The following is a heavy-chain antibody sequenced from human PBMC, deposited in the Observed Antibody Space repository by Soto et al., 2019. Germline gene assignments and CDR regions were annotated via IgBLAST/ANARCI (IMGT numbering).Heavy chain of an antibody. J-gene: IGHJ6*02. D-gene: IGHD3-10*01. CDR3: AKFGSLDGMDV. CDR1: LFTVSSYA. V-gene: IGHV3-23*01. Sequence: GGSLGRCGAASLFTVSSYAMSWVRQAPGKGLEWVSAISGSGGSTYYADSVKGRFTISRDNSKNTLYLQMNSLRAEDTAVYYCAKFGSLDGMDVWGQGTTVTVSS. CDR2: ISGSGGST.